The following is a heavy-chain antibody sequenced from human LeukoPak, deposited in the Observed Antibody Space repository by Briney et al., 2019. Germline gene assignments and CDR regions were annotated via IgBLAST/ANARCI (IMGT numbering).Heavy chain of an antibody. Sequence: SVKVSCKASGGTLSNNPISWLRQVPGQRLQWMGNISPLFGTTLYTQELQGRVTITTVKSTSTSYMDLYSLTSDDTAVYYCAEDHCTGDNCYHAHWGQGTLVTVSS. CDR3: AEDHCTGDNCYHAH. CDR2: ISPLFGTT. CDR1: GGTLSNNP. J-gene: IGHJ4*02. D-gene: IGHD2-15*01. V-gene: IGHV1-69*05.